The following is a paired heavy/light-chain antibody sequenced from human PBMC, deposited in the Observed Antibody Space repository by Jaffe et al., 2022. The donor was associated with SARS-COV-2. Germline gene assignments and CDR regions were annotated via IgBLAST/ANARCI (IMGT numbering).Light chain of an antibody. CDR1: SSNIGAGYD. J-gene: IGLJ2*01. Sequence: QSVLTQPPSVSGAPGQRVTISCTGSSSNIGAGYDVHWYQQLPGTAPKLLIYGNSNRPSGVPDRFSGSKSGTSASLAITGLQAEDEADYYCQSYDSSLSGSTVFGGGTKLTVL. CDR2: GNS. V-gene: IGLV1-40*01. CDR3: QSYDSSLSGSTV.
Heavy chain of an antibody. D-gene: IGHD2-15*01. Sequence: QVQLVQSGAEVKKPGSSVKVSCKASGGTFSSYAISWVRQAPGQGLEWMGGIIPIFGTANYAQKFQGRVTITADESTSTAYMELSSLRSEDTAVYYCASHIVVVVAATPSAYYYGMDVWGQGTTVTVSS. CDR1: GGTFSSYA. V-gene: IGHV1-69*01. J-gene: IGHJ6*02. CDR3: ASHIVVVVAATPSAYYYGMDV. CDR2: IIPIFGTA.